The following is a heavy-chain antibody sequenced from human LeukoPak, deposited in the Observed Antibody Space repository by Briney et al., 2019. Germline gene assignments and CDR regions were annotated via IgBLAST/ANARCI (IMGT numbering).Heavy chain of an antibody. V-gene: IGHV1-69*13. CDR2: IIPIFGTA. D-gene: IGHD5-12*01. J-gene: IGHJ4*02. Sequence: SVKVSCKASGYTFTNYDISWVRQAPGQGLEWMGGIIPIFGTANYAQKFQGRVTITADESTSTAYMELSSLRSEDTAVYYCARDPGGYGFDYWGQGTLVTAS. CDR3: ARDPGGYGFDY. CDR1: GYTFTNYD.